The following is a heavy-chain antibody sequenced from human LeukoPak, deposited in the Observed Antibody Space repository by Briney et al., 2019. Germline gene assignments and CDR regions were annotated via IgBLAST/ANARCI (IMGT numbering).Heavy chain of an antibody. V-gene: IGHV3-30*18. D-gene: IGHD2-2*01. CDR1: GFTFRNYG. CDR3: AKDQRTMTRRMDV. Sequence: GGSLRLSCAASGFTFRNYGMHWVRQVPGKGLEWLGVATYDGSKAFYADSVKGRLTISRDNSKNTLYLQINTLRIEDRAVYCCAKDQRTMTRRMDVXXHGXAXSVXS. CDR2: ATYDGSKA. J-gene: IGHJ6*02.